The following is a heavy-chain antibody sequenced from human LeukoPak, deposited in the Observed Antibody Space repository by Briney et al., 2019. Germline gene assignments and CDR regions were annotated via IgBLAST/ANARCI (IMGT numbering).Heavy chain of an antibody. CDR3: ARNGFRFLVAEYFQH. CDR1: GGSFSGYY. CDR2: INHSGST. D-gene: IGHD2-8*01. Sequence: PSETLSLTCAVYGGSFSGYYWSWIRQPPGKGLEWIGEINHSGSTNYNPSLKSRVTISVDTSKNQFSLKLSSATAADTAVYYCARNGFRFLVAEYFQHWGQGTLVTVSS. V-gene: IGHV4-34*01. J-gene: IGHJ1*01.